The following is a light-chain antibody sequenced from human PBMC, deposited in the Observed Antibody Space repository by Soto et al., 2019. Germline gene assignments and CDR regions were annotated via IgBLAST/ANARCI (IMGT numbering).Light chain of an antibody. CDR3: SSYTSTSTPVV. CDR2: EVR. V-gene: IGLV2-14*01. CDR1: SSDVGNYNF. Sequence: QSVLTQPASVSGSPGQSITISCTGTSSDVGNYNFVSWYQQHPDKAPKLILYEVRNRPSGVSNRFSGSKSGNTASLTISGLQDEDEADYYCSSYTSTSTPVVLGGGTKLTVL. J-gene: IGLJ3*02.